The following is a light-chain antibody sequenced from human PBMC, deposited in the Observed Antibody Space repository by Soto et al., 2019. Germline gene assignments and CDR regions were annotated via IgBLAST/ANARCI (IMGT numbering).Light chain of an antibody. CDR3: HQSYGTLTYT. CDR2: AAS. Sequence: DIQMTQSPSSLSASVGDRVTITCRASQSISTYLNWYQQKPGKAPKLLIYAASSLQSGVASRFSGSGAGTDVTLTISSLQPDDFATYYCHQSYGTLTYTFGQGTNLEIK. CDR1: QSISTY. V-gene: IGKV1-39*01. J-gene: IGKJ2*01.